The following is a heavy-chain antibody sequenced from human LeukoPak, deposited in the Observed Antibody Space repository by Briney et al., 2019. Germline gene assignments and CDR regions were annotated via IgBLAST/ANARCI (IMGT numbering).Heavy chain of an antibody. CDR3: ASLDLYGDSPAGY. V-gene: IGHV1-2*02. J-gene: IGHJ4*02. CDR1: GYTFTGYY. Sequence: GASVKVSCKASGYTFTGYYMHWVRQAPGQGLEWMGWINPNSGGTNYAQKFQGRVTMTRDTSISTAYMELSRLRSDDTAVYYCASLDLYGDSPAGYWGQGTLVTVSS. D-gene: IGHD4-17*01. CDR2: INPNSGGT.